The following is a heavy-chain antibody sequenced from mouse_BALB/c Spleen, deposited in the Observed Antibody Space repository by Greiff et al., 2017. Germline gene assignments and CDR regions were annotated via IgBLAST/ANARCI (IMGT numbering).Heavy chain of an antibody. CDR3: ARKPYWYFDV. CDR2: IYPYNGGT. V-gene: IGHV1S29*02. Sequence: EVKLQESGPELVKPGASVKISCKASGYTFTDYNMHWVKQSHGKSLEWIGYIYPYNGGTGYNQKFKSKATLTVDNSSSTAYMELRSLTSEDSAVYYCARKPYWYFDVWGAGTTVTVSS. J-gene: IGHJ1*01. CDR1: GYTFTDYN.